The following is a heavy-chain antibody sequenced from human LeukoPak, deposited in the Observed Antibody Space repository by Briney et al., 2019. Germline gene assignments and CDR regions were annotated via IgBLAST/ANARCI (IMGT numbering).Heavy chain of an antibody. CDR3: ARDENYGDPLDY. Sequence: PGGSLRLSCAASGFTLGGYTMNWVRQAPGEGLEWVSAISGSGGSTYYADSVKGRFTISRDNSKNTLYLQMNSLRAEDTAVYYCARDENYGDPLDYWGQGTLVTVSS. J-gene: IGHJ4*02. D-gene: IGHD4-17*01. CDR2: ISGSGGST. V-gene: IGHV3-23*01. CDR1: GFTLGGYT.